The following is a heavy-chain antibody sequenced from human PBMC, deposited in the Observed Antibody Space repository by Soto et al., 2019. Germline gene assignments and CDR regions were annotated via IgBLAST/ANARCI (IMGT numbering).Heavy chain of an antibody. CDR2: IHVTGRT. J-gene: IGHJ5*02. CDR3: XXXPTRGASAWFDP. Sequence: QVQLQQWGAGLLKPSETLSVTCAVYGGSFGDXYWXXVXXPPGKGLEWIGEIHVTGRTNYNPSLXXXXXXXXXXXXXXXXXXXXXXXXXXXXXXXXXXXPTRGASAWFDPWGQGTLVSVSS. CDR1: GGSFGDXY. D-gene: IGHD1-26*01. V-gene: IGHV4-34*01.